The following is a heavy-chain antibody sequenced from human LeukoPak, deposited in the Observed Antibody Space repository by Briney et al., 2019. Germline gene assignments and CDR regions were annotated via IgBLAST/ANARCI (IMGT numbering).Heavy chain of an antibody. CDR2: IYSSGSS. CDR3: ARVGYGGDLDY. CDR1: GGSISSYY. V-gene: IGHV4-4*07. Sequence: SETLSLTCTVSGGSISSYYWTWIRQPAGKGLERIGRIYSSGSSNYNPSLKSRVTMSVDTSKNQFSLKLSSVTAADTAVYYCARVGYGGDLDYWGQGTLVTVSS. J-gene: IGHJ4*02. D-gene: IGHD4-23*01.